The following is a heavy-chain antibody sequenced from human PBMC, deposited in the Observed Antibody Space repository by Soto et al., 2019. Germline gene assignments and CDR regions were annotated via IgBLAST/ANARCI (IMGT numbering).Heavy chain of an antibody. CDR1: GFTFSDYY. CDR2: ISSSSSYT. V-gene: IGHV3-11*05. D-gene: IGHD6-13*01. Sequence: QVQLVESGGGLVKPGGSLRLSCAASGFTFSDYYMSWIRQAPGKGLEWVSYISSSSSYTNYADSVKGRFTISRDNAKNSLYLQMNSLRAEDTAVYYCARDSIAAAGNYGMDVWGQGTTVTVSS. J-gene: IGHJ6*02. CDR3: ARDSIAAAGNYGMDV.